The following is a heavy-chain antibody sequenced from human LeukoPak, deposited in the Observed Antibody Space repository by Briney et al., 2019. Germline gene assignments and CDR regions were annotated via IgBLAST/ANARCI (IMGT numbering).Heavy chain of an antibody. CDR2: INPNSGGT. D-gene: IGHD6-13*01. J-gene: IGHJ4*02. CDR3: ARARSSRVIDD. V-gene: IGHV1-2*02. CDR1: GYTSTGYY. Sequence: ASVKVSCTASGYTSTGYYMRWVRQAPGQGLEWMGWINPNSGGTNYAQKFQGRVTMTRDTSISTAYMELSRLRSDDTAVYYCARARSSRVIDDWGEGTLVTVSS.